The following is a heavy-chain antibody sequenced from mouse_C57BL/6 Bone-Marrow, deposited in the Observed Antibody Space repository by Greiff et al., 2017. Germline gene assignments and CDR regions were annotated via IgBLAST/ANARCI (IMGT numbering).Heavy chain of an antibody. V-gene: IGHV1-7*01. Sequence: QVQLQQSGAELAKPGASVKLSCKASGYTFTSYWMHWVKQRPGQGLEWIGYINPSSGYTKYNQKFKDKATLTADKSSSTAYMQLSSLTYEDSAVYYRARDYYGSSYAMDYWGQGTSVTGSS. D-gene: IGHD1-1*01. CDR1: GYTFTSYW. CDR3: ARDYYGSSYAMDY. CDR2: INPSSGYT. J-gene: IGHJ4*01.